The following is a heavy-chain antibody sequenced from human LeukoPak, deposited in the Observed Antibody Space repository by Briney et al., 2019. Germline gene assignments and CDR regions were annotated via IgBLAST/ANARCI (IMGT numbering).Heavy chain of an antibody. D-gene: IGHD4-17*01. CDR1: GGSISSYY. CDR2: IYYSGST. CDR3: ARGTMTTVTYYFDY. V-gene: IGHV4-59*12. Sequence: SETLSLTCTVSGGSISSYYWSWIRQPPGKGLEWMGYIYYSGSTNYNPSLRSRVTISVDSSKNQFSLNLKSVTAADTAVYYCARGTMTTVTYYFDYWGQGTLVTVSS. J-gene: IGHJ4*02.